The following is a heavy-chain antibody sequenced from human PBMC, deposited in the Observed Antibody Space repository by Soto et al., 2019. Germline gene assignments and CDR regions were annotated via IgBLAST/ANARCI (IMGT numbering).Heavy chain of an antibody. Sequence: SETLSLTCTVSGGSISSYYWSWIRQPPGKGLEWIGNIYYSGSTNYNPSLKSRVTISVDTSKNQFSLKLSSVTAADTAVYYCARGSDGIAAAGTGLDYWGQGTLVTVSS. CDR3: ARGSDGIAAAGTGLDY. D-gene: IGHD6-13*01. CDR1: GGSISSYY. CDR2: IYYSGST. J-gene: IGHJ4*02. V-gene: IGHV4-59*01.